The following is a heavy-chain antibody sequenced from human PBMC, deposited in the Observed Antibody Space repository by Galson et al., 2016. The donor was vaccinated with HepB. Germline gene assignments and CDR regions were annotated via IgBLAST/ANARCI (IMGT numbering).Heavy chain of an antibody. J-gene: IGHJ5*02. V-gene: IGHV3-7*01. CDR3: ASDSSNSRLLT. D-gene: IGHD6-6*01. CDR2: IKQDGSEK. CDR1: GSAIELIYRINW. Sequence: SLRLSCAVSGSAIELIYRINWMSWVRQAPGKGLEWVANIKQDGSEKFYVDSVKGRFTISRDRAKNSLHLQMNSLTVDDTAVYYCASDSSNSRLLTWGQGTLVTVSS.